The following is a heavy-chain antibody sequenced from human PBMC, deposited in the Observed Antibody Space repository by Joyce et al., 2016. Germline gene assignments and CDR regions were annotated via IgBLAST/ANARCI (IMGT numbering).Heavy chain of an antibody. CDR3: AREFSPWSMDFDL. V-gene: IGHV3-30*04. Sequence: QVQLVESGGGVVQPGRSLRLSCAASGFTFSRHPMHWVRQAPGKGMEWVTIISYDGRNKYYGDSVKGRFIIARDNSKNTLYLQMDSLRSEDTAVYYCAREFSPWSMDFDLWGRGTLVTVSS. D-gene: IGHD2-2*03. CDR1: GFTFSRHP. J-gene: IGHJ2*01. CDR2: ISYDGRNK.